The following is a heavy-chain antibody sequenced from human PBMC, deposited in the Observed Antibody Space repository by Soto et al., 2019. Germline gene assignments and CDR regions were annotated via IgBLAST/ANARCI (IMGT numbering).Heavy chain of an antibody. D-gene: IGHD6-19*01. CDR2: INAGNGNT. CDR1: GYTFTSYA. CDR3: ARAMLWLVHLSWSDP. Sequence: ASVKVSCKASGYTFTSYAMHWVRQAPGQRLEWMGWINAGNGNTKYSQKFQGRVTITRDTSASTAYMELSSLRSEDTAVYYCARAMLWLVHLSWSDPWGQRTLVT. J-gene: IGHJ5*02. V-gene: IGHV1-3*01.